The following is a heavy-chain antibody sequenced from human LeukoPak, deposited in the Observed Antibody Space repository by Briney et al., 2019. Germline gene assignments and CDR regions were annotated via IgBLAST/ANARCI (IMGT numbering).Heavy chain of an antibody. D-gene: IGHD6-13*01. J-gene: IGHJ5*02. V-gene: IGHV1-8*03. CDR3: ARGVAAAGTPGWSDP. CDR1: GYTFTSYD. CDR2: MNPNSGNT. Sequence: WASVKVSCKASGYTFTSYDINWVRQATGQGLEWMGWMNPNSGNTGYAQKFQGRVTITRNTSISTAYMELSSLRSEDTAVYYCARGVAAAGTPGWSDPWGQGTLVTVSS.